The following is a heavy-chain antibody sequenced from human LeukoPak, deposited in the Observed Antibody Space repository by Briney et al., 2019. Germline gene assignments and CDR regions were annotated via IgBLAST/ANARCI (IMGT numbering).Heavy chain of an antibody. D-gene: IGHD3-22*01. CDR3: ARDYYYDSSGYWDYYFDY. CDR1: GFTFSRFG. Sequence: PGRSLRLSCAASGFTFSRFGMHWVRQAPGKGLEWVAVIWYDGSNKYYAGSVKGRFTISRDNSKNTLYLEMNSLRAEDTAVYYCARDYYYDSSGYWDYYFDYWGQGTLVTVSS. J-gene: IGHJ4*02. CDR2: IWYDGSNK. V-gene: IGHV3-33*01.